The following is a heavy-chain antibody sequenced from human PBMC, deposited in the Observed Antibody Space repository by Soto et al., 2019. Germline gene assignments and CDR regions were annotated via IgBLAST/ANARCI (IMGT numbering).Heavy chain of an antibody. J-gene: IGHJ5*02. V-gene: IGHV4-30-4*01. CDR3: VRTARQGAVAPHWFDR. D-gene: IGHD2-21*02. CDR1: GASIRSTDYY. Sequence: SETLSLTCTVSGASIRSTDYYWSWVRQAPGKCLDWIGYVYYTGSTYYYPSFMSRLTISVDTSKTQFSLKLTSVTAAETAVYYCVRTARQGAVAPHWFDRWGQGTQVTVSS. CDR2: VYYTGST.